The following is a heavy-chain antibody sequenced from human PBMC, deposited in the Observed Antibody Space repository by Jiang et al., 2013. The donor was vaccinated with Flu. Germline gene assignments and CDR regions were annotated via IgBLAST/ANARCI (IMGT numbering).Heavy chain of an antibody. CDR1: GGSVSSGSYY. V-gene: IGHV4-61*01. D-gene: IGHD4-17*01. CDR3: D. Sequence: GPGLVKPSETLSLICTVSGGSVSSGSYYWSWIRHPPGNGLEWIGYFDYTGSTNYNPSLKSRVTISVDTSKNQFSLNCARTGHTVTTFSFDDWGQGALVTVSS. J-gene: IGHJ4*02. CDR2: FDYTGST.